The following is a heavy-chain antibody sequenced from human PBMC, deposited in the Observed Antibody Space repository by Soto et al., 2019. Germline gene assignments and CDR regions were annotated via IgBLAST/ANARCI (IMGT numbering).Heavy chain of an antibody. CDR1: GFTFSSYA. V-gene: IGHV3-23*01. J-gene: IGHJ4*02. CDR2: ISGGGGST. CDR3: AKSSSSWYASYFDY. Sequence: EVQLLESGGGLVQPGESLRLSCAASGFTFSSYAMSWVRQAPGEGLEWVSTISGGGGSTYYADSVKGRFTISRDNSKNTLYLQMNSLRAEDTAVYYCAKSSSSWYASYFDYWGQGTLVTVSS. D-gene: IGHD6-13*01.